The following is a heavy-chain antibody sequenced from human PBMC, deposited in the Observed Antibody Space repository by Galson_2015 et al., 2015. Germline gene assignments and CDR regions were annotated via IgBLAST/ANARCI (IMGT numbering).Heavy chain of an antibody. J-gene: IGHJ6*02. CDR3: ARQDDFWSGYPVSPGGMDV. CDR2: IYYSGST. D-gene: IGHD3-3*01. V-gene: IGHV4-39*01. Sequence: SIYYSGSTYYNPSLKSRVTISVDTSKNHFSLKLGSVTAADTAVYYCARQDDFWSGYPVSPGGMDVWGQGTTVTVSS.